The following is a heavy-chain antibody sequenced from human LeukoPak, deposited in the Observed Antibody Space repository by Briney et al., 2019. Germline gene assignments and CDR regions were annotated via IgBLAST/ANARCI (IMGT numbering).Heavy chain of an antibody. CDR2: IRYDGSNK. CDR1: GFTFSSYG. Sequence: GGSLRLSCAASGFTFSSYGMHWVRQAPGKGLEWVAFIRYDGSNKDYADSVKGRFTISRDNSKNTLYLQMNSLRAEDTVVYYCAKDWTVDFDYWGLGTLVTASS. V-gene: IGHV3-30*02. D-gene: IGHD3/OR15-3a*01. J-gene: IGHJ4*02. CDR3: AKDWTVDFDY.